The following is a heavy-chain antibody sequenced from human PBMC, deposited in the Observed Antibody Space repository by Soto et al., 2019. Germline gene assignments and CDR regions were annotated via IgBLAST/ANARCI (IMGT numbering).Heavy chain of an antibody. V-gene: IGHV3-20*01. D-gene: IGHD3-10*01. CDR2: INWNGGST. J-gene: IGHJ4*02. Sequence: GGFLRLCYAASGFTFYDSVMTGALKAPGKGLEWVSGINWNGGSTGYADSVKGRFTISRDNAKNSLYLQMNSLRAEDTALYHCARSLSDGSGSYYTSFDYWGQGTLVNVSS. CDR1: GFTFYDSV. CDR3: ARSLSDGSGSYYTSFDY.